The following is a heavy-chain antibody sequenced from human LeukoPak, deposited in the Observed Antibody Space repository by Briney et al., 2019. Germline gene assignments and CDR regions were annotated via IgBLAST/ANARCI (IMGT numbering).Heavy chain of an antibody. V-gene: IGHV1-46*01. Sequence: ASVKVPCSPSGYTFTTYYINRVRQAPGQGLEWMGIINPSGGSTTYAQKFQGRVTMTRDTSTSTVYMELSSLRSEDTAVSYCARGGSGYYCDYCGQGTLVTVAS. D-gene: IGHD3-22*01. CDR3: ARGGSGYYCDY. CDR2: INPSGGST. CDR1: GYTFTTYY. J-gene: IGHJ4*02.